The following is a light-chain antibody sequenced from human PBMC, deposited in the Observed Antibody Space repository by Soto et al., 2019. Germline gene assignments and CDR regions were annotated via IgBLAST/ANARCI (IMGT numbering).Light chain of an antibody. CDR2: DVS. CDR1: SSDVGAYDS. V-gene: IGLV2-11*01. Sequence: QSSLTQPRSVSGSPGQSVTISCAGSSSDVGAYDSVSWYQQHPGKAPKFLIYDVSRRPSGVPDRFSGSKSGNTASLTISGLQADDEADYYCCSYAGSHTFKVFGGGTKVTVL. CDR3: CSYAGSHTFKV. J-gene: IGLJ3*02.